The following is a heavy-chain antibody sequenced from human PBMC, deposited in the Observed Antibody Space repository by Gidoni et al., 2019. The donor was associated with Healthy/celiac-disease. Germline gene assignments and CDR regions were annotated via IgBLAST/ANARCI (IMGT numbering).Heavy chain of an antibody. V-gene: IGHV4-61*02. Sequence: QVQLQESGPGLVKPSQTLSLTCTVSGGSISSGSYYWSWIRQPAGKGLEWIGRIYTSGSTNYNPSLKSRVTISVDTSKNQFSLKLSSVTAADTAVYYCARKYYDSSGYYRDDAFDIWGQGTMVTVSS. CDR2: IYTSGST. D-gene: IGHD3-22*01. CDR3: ARKYYDSSGYYRDDAFDI. J-gene: IGHJ3*02. CDR1: GGSISSGSYY.